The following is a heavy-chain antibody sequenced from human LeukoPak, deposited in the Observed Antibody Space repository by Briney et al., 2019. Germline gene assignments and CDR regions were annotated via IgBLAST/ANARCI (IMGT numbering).Heavy chain of an antibody. V-gene: IGHV4-31*03. CDR3: ARAVAAAGGYYYYGMDV. J-gene: IGHJ6*02. CDR2: IYYSGST. Sequence: SETLSLTCTVSGGSISSGGYYWSWIRQHPGKGLEWIGYIYYSGSTYYNPSLKSRVTISVDTSKNQFSLKLSSVTAADTAVYYCARAVAAAGGYYYYGMDVWGQGITVTVSS. CDR1: GGSISSGGYY. D-gene: IGHD6-13*01.